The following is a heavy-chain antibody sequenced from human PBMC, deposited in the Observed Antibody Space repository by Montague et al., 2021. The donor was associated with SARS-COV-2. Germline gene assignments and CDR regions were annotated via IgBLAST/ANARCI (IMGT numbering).Heavy chain of an antibody. Sequence: SLRLSCAASGFTLRGSGMHWVRQAPGKGLVWVSDNYGSTTNYSAAVKGRFNISRDNAKNTVYLQMNRLRAEDKAVYYCARDIAGVASYYMDVWGRGTTVTVSS. CDR1: GFTLRGSG. CDR3: ARDIAGVASYYMDV. D-gene: IGHD3-10*01. J-gene: IGHJ6*03. CDR2: DNYGSTT. V-gene: IGHV3-74*01.